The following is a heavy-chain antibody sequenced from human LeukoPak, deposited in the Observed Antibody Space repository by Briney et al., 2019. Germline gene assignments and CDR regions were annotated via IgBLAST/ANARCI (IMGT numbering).Heavy chain of an antibody. CDR2: MNPNSGNT. J-gene: IGHJ4*02. D-gene: IGHD5-24*01. V-gene: IGHV1-8*01. CDR1: GYTFTSYD. Sequence: ASVKVSCKASGYTFTSYDINWVRQATGQGLEWMGWMNPNSGNTGYAQKFQGRVTMTRNTSISTAYMELSSLRSEDTAVYYCARGEMATIAEDYWGQGTLVTVSS. CDR3: ARGEMATIAEDY.